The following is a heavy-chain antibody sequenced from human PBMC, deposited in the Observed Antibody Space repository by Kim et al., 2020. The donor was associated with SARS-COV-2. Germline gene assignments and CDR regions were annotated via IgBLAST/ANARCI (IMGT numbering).Heavy chain of an antibody. CDR3: AKFESYYQAHWVDV. Sequence: YADTGKGRFTISRDNYRNTLFLQMNSLRAEDTAIYYCAKFESYYQAHWVDVWGQGTTVTVSS. D-gene: IGHD3-10*01. J-gene: IGHJ6*02. V-gene: IGHV3-23*01.